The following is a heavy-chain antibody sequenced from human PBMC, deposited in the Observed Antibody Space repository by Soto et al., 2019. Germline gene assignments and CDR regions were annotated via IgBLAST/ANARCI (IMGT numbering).Heavy chain of an antibody. V-gene: IGHV3-48*03. J-gene: IGHJ4*02. D-gene: IGHD3-10*01. CDR3: TRAAWFPYLAFY. CDR2: ISSSGSTA. Sequence: EVQLVESGGGLVQPGGSLRLSCAASGFTFSRFDLHWVRQAPGKGLEWISYISSSGSTAYYASSVEGRFTISRDNANNSVYLQMDSLRAEDTVLYCCTRAAWFPYLAFYWGQGALVTVSS. CDR1: GFTFSRFD.